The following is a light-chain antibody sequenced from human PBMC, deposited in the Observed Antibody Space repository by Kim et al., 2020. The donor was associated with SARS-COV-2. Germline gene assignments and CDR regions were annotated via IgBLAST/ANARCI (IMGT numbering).Light chain of an antibody. CDR2: DVS. J-gene: IGLJ2*01. CDR1: SSDVGGYNY. Sequence: SPGQSVTTSCTRTSSDVGGYNYFSWNHQHPGKAPKLMIYDVSKRPSGVPDRFSGSKSGNTASLTISGLQAEDEADYYCCSYAGSSVFGGGTQLTVL. CDR3: CSYAGSSV. V-gene: IGLV2-11*01.